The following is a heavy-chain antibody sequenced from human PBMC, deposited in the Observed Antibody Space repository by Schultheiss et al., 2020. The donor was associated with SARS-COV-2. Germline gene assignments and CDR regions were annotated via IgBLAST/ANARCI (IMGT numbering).Heavy chain of an antibody. Sequence: SETLSLTCTVSGGSISSSSYYWSWIRQPPGKGLEWIGRIYTSGSTNYNPSLKSRVTISVDTSKNQFSLKLSSVTAADTAVYYCARSVGSSWYDFDYWGQGTLVTVSS. D-gene: IGHD6-13*01. CDR1: GGSISSSSYY. CDR3: ARSVGSSWYDFDY. V-gene: IGHV4-61*02. J-gene: IGHJ4*02. CDR2: IYTSGST.